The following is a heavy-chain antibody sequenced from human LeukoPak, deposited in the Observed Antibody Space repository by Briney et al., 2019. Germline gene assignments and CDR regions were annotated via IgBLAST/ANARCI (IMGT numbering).Heavy chain of an antibody. CDR1: GFTFIDYD. Sequence: GGSLRLSCAASGFTFIDYDMHWVRQVIGKGLEWVSAIGIRGDTHYSGSVKGRFTISRENAESSLYLQMNSLRAEDTAVYYCARGGIQGSVIDEFAHWGQGTLV. CDR2: IGIRGDT. V-gene: IGHV3-13*01. CDR3: ARGGIQGSVIDEFAH. J-gene: IGHJ4*02. D-gene: IGHD5-18*01.